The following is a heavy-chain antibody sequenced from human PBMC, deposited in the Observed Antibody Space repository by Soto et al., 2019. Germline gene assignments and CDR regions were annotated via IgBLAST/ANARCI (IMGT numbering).Heavy chain of an antibody. J-gene: IGHJ4*02. V-gene: IGHV4-59*08. CDR1: SDSISSYY. CDR3: ARHVPVSSWLDY. CDR2: TDYSGNT. D-gene: IGHD6-13*01. Sequence: SETLSLTCTVSSDSISSYYWIWIRQSPGKGLEWIGYTDYSGNTNYNPSLKSRVTISGDTSKNQFSLRLSSVTAADTAVYYCARHVPVSSWLDYWGQGTLVTVSS.